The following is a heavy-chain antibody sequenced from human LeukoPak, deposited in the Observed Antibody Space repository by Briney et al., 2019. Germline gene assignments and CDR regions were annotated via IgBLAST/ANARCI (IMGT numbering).Heavy chain of an antibody. CDR2: INPNSGGT. CDR3: ARGYCSGGTCYLVENWFDP. CDR1: GYTFTGYY. J-gene: IGHJ5*02. V-gene: IGHV1-2*06. Sequence: GASVKVSCKASGYTFTGYYMYWLRQAPGQGFEWMGRINPNSGGTDYAQNFQGRVTMTRDTSISTAYMELSRLRSDDTAVYYCARGYCSGGTCYLVENWFDPWGQGTLVTVSS. D-gene: IGHD2-15*01.